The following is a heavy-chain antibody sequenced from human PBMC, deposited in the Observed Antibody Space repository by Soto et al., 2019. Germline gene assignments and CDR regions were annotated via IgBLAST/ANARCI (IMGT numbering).Heavy chain of an antibody. CDR1: GFTFNSKA. J-gene: IGHJ4*02. CDR3: ARDKIQGAPDYLDS. V-gene: IGHV3-30*04. CDR2: ISDDGRVK. Sequence: QEQLVESGGDVVQPGRSLRLCCAASGFTFNSKAMHWVRHAPGKGLEWVAVISDDGRVKQYTDSVKGRFTISRDDSKNSLYLQMNSLRDEDTALYYCARDKIQGAPDYLDSWGQGTLVTVSS.